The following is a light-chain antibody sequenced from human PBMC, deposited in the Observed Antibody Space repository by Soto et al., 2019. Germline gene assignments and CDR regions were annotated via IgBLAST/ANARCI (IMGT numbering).Light chain of an antibody. J-gene: IGLJ3*02. CDR3: AAWDDSLSGWV. CDR1: SSNIGSNY. Sequence: QSFLTQPPSASGTPGQRVTISCSGSSSNIGSNYVYWYQQLPGTAPKLLIYSNNQRPSGVPDRFSGSKSGTSASLAISGLRSEDEADYYCAAWDDSLSGWVFGGGTQLTVL. CDR2: SNN. V-gene: IGLV1-47*02.